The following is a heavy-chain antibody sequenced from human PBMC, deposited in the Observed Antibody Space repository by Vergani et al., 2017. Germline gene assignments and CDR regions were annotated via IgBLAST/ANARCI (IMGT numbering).Heavy chain of an antibody. V-gene: IGHV1-2*02. J-gene: IGHJ4*02. CDR2: INPNSVGT. Sequence: QVQLVQSGAEVKKPGASVKVSCKASGYTFTGYYMHWVRQAPGQGLEWMGWINPNSVGTNYAQKFQGRVTMTRDTSISTAYMELSRLRSDDTAVYYCARGQWLPTLSFDYWGQGTLVTVSS. D-gene: IGHD6-19*01. CDR3: ARGQWLPTLSFDY. CDR1: GYTFTGYY.